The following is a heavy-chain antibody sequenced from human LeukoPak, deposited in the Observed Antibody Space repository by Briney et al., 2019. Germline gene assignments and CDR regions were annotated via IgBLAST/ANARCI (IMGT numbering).Heavy chain of an antibody. CDR1: GSSISSYY. Sequence: SETLSLTCTVSGSSISSYYWSWIRQPPGKGLEWIGYIYYSGSTNYNPSLKSRVTISVDTSKNQFSLKLSSVAAADTAVYYCARGLYYYDSSGYLAFDYWGQGTLVTVSS. CDR2: IYYSGST. V-gene: IGHV4-59*01. J-gene: IGHJ4*02. D-gene: IGHD3-22*01. CDR3: ARGLYYYDSSGYLAFDY.